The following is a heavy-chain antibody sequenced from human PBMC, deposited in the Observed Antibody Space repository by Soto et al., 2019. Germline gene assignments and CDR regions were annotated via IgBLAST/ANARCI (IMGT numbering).Heavy chain of an antibody. CDR3: ARDGNCSSTSCYSWDYYYYYGMDV. D-gene: IGHD2-2*02. CDR1: GYTFTSYG. J-gene: IGHJ6*02. CDR2: ISAYNGNT. V-gene: IGHV1-18*01. Sequence: QVQLVQSGAEVKKPGASVKVSCKAPGYTFTSYGISWVRQAPGQGLEWMGWISAYNGNTNYAQKLQGRVTMTTDTSTSSSYLELRSLRPDDTAVYYCARDGNCSSTSCYSWDYYYYYGMDVWGQGTTVTVSS.